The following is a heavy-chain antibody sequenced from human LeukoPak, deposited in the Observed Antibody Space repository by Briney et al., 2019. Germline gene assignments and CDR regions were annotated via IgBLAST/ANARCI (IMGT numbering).Heavy chain of an antibody. J-gene: IGHJ6*03. D-gene: IGHD1-1*01. CDR3: ARLENQLPHYYYYYMDV. CDR2: IHYSGST. CDR1: GGSFSGYY. Sequence: PSETLSLTRAVYGGSFSGYYWGWISQPPGKGLEWIGSIHYSGSTYYNPSLKSRVTISVDTSKNQFSLKLSSVTAADTAVYYCARLENQLPHYYYYYMDVWGKGTTVTVSS. V-gene: IGHV4-34*01.